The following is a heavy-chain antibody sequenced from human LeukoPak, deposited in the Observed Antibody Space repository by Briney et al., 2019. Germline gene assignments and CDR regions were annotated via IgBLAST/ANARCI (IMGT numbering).Heavy chain of an antibody. Sequence: ASVTVSCKVSGYTLTELSMHWVRQAPGKGLEWMGGFDPEDGETIYAQKFQGRVTMTEDTSTDTAYMELSSLRSEDTAVYYCATVGYCSSTSCSDYYGMDVWGQGTTVTVSS. J-gene: IGHJ6*02. D-gene: IGHD2-2*01. CDR2: FDPEDGET. CDR1: GYTLTELS. V-gene: IGHV1-24*01. CDR3: ATVGYCSSTSCSDYYGMDV.